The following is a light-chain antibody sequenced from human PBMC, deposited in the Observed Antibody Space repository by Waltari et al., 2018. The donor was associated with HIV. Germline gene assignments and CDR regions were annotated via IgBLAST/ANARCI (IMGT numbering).Light chain of an antibody. CDR3: QSYDSSLSGWV. CDR2: GNS. Sequence: QSVLTQPPSVSGAPGQRVTISCTGSSSNIGEQYAVHWYQQLPGTAPKVLIYGNSDRPSGVPDRFSGSKSATSASLVITGLQAEDEGNYYCQSYDSSLSGWVFGGGTKLTVL. V-gene: IGLV1-40*01. CDR1: SSNIGEQYA. J-gene: IGLJ3*02.